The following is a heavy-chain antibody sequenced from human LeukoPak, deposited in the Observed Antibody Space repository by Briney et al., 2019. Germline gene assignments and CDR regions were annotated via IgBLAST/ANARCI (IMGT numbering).Heavy chain of an antibody. V-gene: IGHV3-66*01. J-gene: IGHJ5*02. CDR3: ARVVDSSWTNNWFDP. Sequence: GGSLRLSCAASGFTVSSNYMSWVRQAPGKGLEWVSVIYSGGSTYYADSVKGRFTISRDNSKNTLYLQMNSLRGEDTAVYYCARVVDSSWTNNWFDPWGQGTLVTVSS. CDR2: IYSGGST. D-gene: IGHD6-13*01. CDR1: GFTVSSNY.